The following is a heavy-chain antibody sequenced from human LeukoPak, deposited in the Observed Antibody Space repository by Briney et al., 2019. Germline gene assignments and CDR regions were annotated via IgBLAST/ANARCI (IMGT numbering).Heavy chain of an antibody. D-gene: IGHD1-26*01. J-gene: IGHJ4*02. Sequence: ASVKVSCKASGYTFTSYGISWVRQASGQGLEWMGWISAYNGNTNYAQKLQGRVTMTTDTSTNTAYMELRSLSSDDTAVYYCGREPSESFIDYWGQGTLVTVSS. CDR3: GREPSESFIDY. CDR2: ISAYNGNT. CDR1: GYTFTSYG. V-gene: IGHV1-18*01.